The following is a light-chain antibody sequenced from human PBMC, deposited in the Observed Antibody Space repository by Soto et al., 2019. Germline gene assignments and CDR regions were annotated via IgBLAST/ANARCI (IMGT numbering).Light chain of an antibody. CDR2: KTS. J-gene: IGKJ4*01. CDR1: QSISNW. V-gene: IGKV1-5*03. CDR3: QQYQSFSLT. Sequence: DIQMTQSHSTLSASVGDRVTIPRRASQSISNWLACYQQNPGKARKLLIYKTSNLESGVPSRFSGSGSGTEFSLTISSLQPDDFATYYCQQYQSFSLTFGGGTKVDIK.